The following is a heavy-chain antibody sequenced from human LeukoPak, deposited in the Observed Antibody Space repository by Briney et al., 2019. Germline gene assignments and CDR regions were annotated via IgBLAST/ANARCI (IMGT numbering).Heavy chain of an antibody. J-gene: IGHJ4*02. CDR3: ARDIDGNSNYPDY. V-gene: IGHV1-69*13. CDR2: IIPIFGTP. CDR1: GGTFSRNG. D-gene: IGHD4-23*01. Sequence: SVKVSCKASGGTFSRNGFSWVRQAPGQGLEWMGGIIPIFGTPNYARQFQGRVTITADESTRIVYMEVSSLRSDDTGVYYCARDIDGNSNYPDYWGQGTLVTVSS.